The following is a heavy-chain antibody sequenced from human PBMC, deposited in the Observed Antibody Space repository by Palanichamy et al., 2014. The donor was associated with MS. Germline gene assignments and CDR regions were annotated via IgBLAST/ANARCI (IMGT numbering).Heavy chain of an antibody. D-gene: IGHD3-10*01. J-gene: IGHJ4*02. CDR2: IYYRGNS. Sequence: QVRLQESGPGLVKTSQTLSLTCSISGDSITSGDYFWAWIRQPPGKGLEWIGYIYYRGNSYYNPSLESRLSMSIDTSKSQFSPNLSPVTAADTAVYFCARGITYVDFWGQGALVTVSS. V-gene: IGHV4-30-4*01. CDR1: GDSITSGDYF. CDR3: ARGITYVDF.